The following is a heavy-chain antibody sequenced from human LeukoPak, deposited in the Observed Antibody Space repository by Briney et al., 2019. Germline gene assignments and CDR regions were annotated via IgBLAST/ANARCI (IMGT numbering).Heavy chain of an antibody. CDR1: GFTFDDYG. Sequence: PGGSLRLSCAASGFTFDDYGMSWVRQAPGKGLEWVSGINWNGGSTGYADSVEGRFTISRDNAKNSLYLQMNSLRAEDTALYHCARDRSDGSGPPYFDYWGQGTLVTVSS. CDR3: ARDRSDGSGPPYFDY. J-gene: IGHJ4*02. V-gene: IGHV3-20*01. D-gene: IGHD3-10*01. CDR2: INWNGGST.